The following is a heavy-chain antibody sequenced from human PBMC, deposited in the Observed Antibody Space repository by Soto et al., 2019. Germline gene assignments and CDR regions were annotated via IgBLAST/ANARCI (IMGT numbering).Heavy chain of an antibody. J-gene: IGHJ4*02. V-gene: IGHV2-5*02. CDR2: IYWDDDK. CDR3: APSNRRDGYDYLGVGLGY. CDR1: GFSLSTSGVG. Sequence: QITLKESGPTLVKPTQTLTLTCTFSGFSLSTSGVGVGWIRQPPGKALEWLALIYWDDDKRYSPSLKSRLTITNATSKTQFALTMTTQAPVDTSTYYCAPSNRRDGYDYLGVGLGYWGQGTLVTVSS. D-gene: IGHD5-12*01.